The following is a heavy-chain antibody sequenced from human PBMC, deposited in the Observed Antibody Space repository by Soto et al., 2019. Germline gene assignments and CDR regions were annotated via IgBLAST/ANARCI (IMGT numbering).Heavy chain of an antibody. Sequence: PGESLKISCKGSAYSFTSYWISWVRQMPGKGLEWMGRIDPSDSYTNYSPSFQGHVTISADKTITTAYLQWSSLKASDTAMYYCASLYCSSTSCSAQYYGMDVWGQGTTVTVSS. V-gene: IGHV5-10-1*01. CDR1: AYSFTSYW. J-gene: IGHJ6*02. CDR2: IDPSDSYT. CDR3: ASLYCSSTSCSAQYYGMDV. D-gene: IGHD2-2*01.